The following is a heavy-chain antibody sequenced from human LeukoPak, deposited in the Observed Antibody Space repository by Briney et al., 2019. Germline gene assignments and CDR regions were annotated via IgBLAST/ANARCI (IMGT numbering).Heavy chain of an antibody. CDR2: INPKSGAT. V-gene: IGHV1-2*02. CDR1: GYSFTYYY. CDR3: VRAGPAAPLDY. D-gene: IGHD2-15*01. J-gene: IGHJ4*02. Sequence: ASVKVSCKASGYSFTYYYIHWVRQAPGQGFDWMGWINPKSGATDYSQKFQGRVTLTRDTSIAAAYMELSNLRSDDTAVYYCVRAGPAAPLDYWGQGTLVTVSP.